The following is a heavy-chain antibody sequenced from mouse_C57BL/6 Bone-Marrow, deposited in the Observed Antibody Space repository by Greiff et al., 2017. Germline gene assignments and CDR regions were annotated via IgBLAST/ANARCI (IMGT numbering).Heavy chain of an antibody. CDR1: GFNIKNTY. V-gene: IGHV14-3*01. CDR2: IDPANGNT. J-gene: IGHJ2*01. Sequence: EVQLQPSVAELVRPGASVKLSCTASGFNIKNTYMRWVKQRPEQGLEWIGRIDPANGNTKYTPKFTGKAPITAGTSSITAYLPHISLTSEDTAIYYCAKDEFFDYWGQGSTLTVSS. CDR3: AKDEFFDY.